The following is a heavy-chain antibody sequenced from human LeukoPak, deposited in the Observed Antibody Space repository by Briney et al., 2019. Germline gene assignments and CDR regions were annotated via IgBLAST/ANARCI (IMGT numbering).Heavy chain of an antibody. V-gene: IGHV1-2*06. CDR2: INPNSGGT. J-gene: IGHJ4*02. CDR3: ARGRSGEWLRFDY. D-gene: IGHD5-12*01. Sequence: ASVKVSCKASGYTFTDYYMHWVRQAPGQGLEWMGRINPNSGGTNYAQKFQGRVTMTRDTSISTAYMELSRLKSDDTAVYYCARGRSGEWLRFDYWGQGTLVTVS. CDR1: GYTFTDYY.